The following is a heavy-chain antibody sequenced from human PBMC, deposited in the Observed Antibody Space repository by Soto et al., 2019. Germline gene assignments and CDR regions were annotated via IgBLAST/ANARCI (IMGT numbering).Heavy chain of an antibody. J-gene: IGHJ4*02. CDR2: IKEVGSDK. V-gene: IGHV3-7*01. D-gene: IGHD6-25*01. CDR3: ARFTRGSSGDY. Sequence: EVQLVESGGDLVQPGGSPRLSCVASGFTFNTYWMSWVRQAPGKGLEWVANIKEVGSDKYYVDSVKGRFTISRDNAKNLLYLQMNSLGAGDTAMYYCARFTRGSSGDYWGQGTLVTVSS. CDR1: GFTFNTYW.